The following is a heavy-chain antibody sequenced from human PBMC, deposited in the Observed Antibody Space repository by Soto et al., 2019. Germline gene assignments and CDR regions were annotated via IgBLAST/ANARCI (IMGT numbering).Heavy chain of an antibody. D-gene: IGHD5-18*01. CDR3: AKDLRRRTIIKLMVYVRSGYSYGYLFDY. CDR1: GFTFSSYA. Sequence: EVQLLESGGGLVQPGGSLRLSCAASGFTFSSYAMSWVRQAPGKGLEWVSAISGSGGSTYYADSVKGRFTISRDNSKNPLYLQMNSLRAEDTAVYYCAKDLRRRTIIKLMVYVRSGYSYGYLFDYWGQGTLVTVSS. J-gene: IGHJ4*02. CDR2: ISGSGGST. V-gene: IGHV3-23*01.